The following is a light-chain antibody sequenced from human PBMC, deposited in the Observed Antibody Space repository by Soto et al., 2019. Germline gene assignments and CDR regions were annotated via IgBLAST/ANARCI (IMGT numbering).Light chain of an antibody. CDR1: QSVSSSY. CDR3: QQYGSSPIT. V-gene: IGKV3-20*01. J-gene: IGKJ5*01. CDR2: GAS. Sequence: EIVLTQSPGTLSLSPGERATLSCRASQSVSSSYLAWYQQKPGQAPRLLIYGASSRATGIPDRFSGSGSGTDFTLTISRLEAEDCAVYYWQQYGSSPITFGQGTRREIK.